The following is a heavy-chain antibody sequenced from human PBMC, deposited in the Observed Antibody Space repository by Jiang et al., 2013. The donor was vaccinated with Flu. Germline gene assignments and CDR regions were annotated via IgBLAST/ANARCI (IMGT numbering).Heavy chain of an antibody. V-gene: IGHV4-61*01. J-gene: IGHJ4*02. CDR3: ARANGVHGEGYSSSWDFDY. CDR1: VAPSAVVVTT. CDR2: IYYSGST. Sequence: GLVKPSGRPCPSPALSLVAPSAVVVTTGAGSGSPHGKGLEWIGYIYYSGSTNYNPSLKSRVTISVDTSKNQFSLKLSSVTAADTAVYYCARANGVHGEGYSSSWDFDYWGQGTLVTVSS. D-gene: IGHD6-13*01.